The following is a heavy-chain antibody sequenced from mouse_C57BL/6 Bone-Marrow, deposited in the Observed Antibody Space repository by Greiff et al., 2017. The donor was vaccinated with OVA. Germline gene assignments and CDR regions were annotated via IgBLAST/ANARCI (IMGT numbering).Heavy chain of an antibody. D-gene: IGHD1-1*01. CDR2: ISDGGSYT. V-gene: IGHV5-4*01. CDR1: GFTFSSYA. Sequence: EVQGVESGGGLVKPGGSLKLSCAASGFTFSSYAMSWVRQTPEKRLEWVATISDGGSYTYYPDNVKGRFTISRDNAKNNLYLQMSHLKSEDTAMYYCARRIYYGSTHYYAMDYWGQGTSVTVSS. CDR3: ARRIYYGSTHYYAMDY. J-gene: IGHJ4*01.